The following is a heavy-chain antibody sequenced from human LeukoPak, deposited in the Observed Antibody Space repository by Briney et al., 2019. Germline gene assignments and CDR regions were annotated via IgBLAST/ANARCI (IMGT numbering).Heavy chain of an antibody. Sequence: GASVKVSCKASGYTFTGYYMHWVRQAPGQGLEWMGRINPNSGGTNYAQEFRGRVTMTRDTSISTAYMELSRLRSDDTAVYYCAREHSSGWYPHDAFDIWGQGTMVTVSS. CDR3: AREHSSGWYPHDAFDI. J-gene: IGHJ3*02. CDR2: INPNSGGT. D-gene: IGHD6-19*01. CDR1: GYTFTGYY. V-gene: IGHV1-2*06.